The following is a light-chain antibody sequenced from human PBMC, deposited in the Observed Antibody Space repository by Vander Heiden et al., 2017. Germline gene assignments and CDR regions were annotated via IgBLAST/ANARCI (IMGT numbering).Light chain of an antibody. V-gene: IGKV2-40*01. CDR3: MQRIEFPLT. J-gene: IGKJ4*01. CDR1: QSLLDIDDGNTY. CDR2: TLS. Sequence: DIVLTQSPLSLPVTTGETASISCTSSQSLLDIDDGNTYLDWYMQKPGQSPQLLIFTLSSRASGVPERFSASGSGTEFTWKISGVEAEDVGVYYCMQRIEFPLTFGGGTKLEIK.